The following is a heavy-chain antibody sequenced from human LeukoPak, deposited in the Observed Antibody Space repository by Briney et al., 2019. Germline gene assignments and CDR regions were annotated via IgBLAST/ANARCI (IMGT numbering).Heavy chain of an antibody. V-gene: IGHV4-59*08. D-gene: IGHD6-6*01. J-gene: IGHJ4*02. Sequence: SETLSLTCSVSGGSISSLYWSWIRQPPGKGLEWIGYIYYTGSTNYNPSLRSRVTMFVDMSKNQFSLRLSSVTAADTAVYYCARHRAYSSSSPFDYWGQGTLVTVSS. CDR1: GGSISSLY. CDR2: IYYTGST. CDR3: ARHRAYSSSSPFDY.